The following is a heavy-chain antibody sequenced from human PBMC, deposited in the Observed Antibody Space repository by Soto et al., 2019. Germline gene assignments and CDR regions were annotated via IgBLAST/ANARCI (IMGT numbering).Heavy chain of an antibody. CDR3: ERVAQSGSRGYYPGAC. J-gene: IGHJ4*02. CDR2: IGAYNGNT. Sequence: QVQLVQSGAEVKKPGASVKVSCRTSGYTFTNYGLSWVRQAPGQGLEWMGWIGAYNGNTKLAQKCQVRVTRTTDTTESTAYMEVRSVRAHDRGEYYCERVAQSGSRGYYPGACWGQGTLLTVSS. CDR1: GYTFTNYG. V-gene: IGHV1-18*01. D-gene: IGHD3-22*01.